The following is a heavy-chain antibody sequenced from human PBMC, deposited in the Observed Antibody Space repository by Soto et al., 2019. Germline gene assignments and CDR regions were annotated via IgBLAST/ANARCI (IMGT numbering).Heavy chain of an antibody. CDR1: GDSISNNNFY. CDR2: IYYSGST. CDR3: ARHYGYYSHYMDV. J-gene: IGHJ6*03. V-gene: IGHV4-39*01. Sequence: QLQLQESGPGLVKPSETLSLTCTVSGDSISNNNFYWGWIRQPPGKGLEWIGTIYYSGSTYYNPSLKSRVTISVDTSNNQLSLKLSSVTAADTAVYYCARHYGYYSHYMDVWTNGTTVTVSS. D-gene: IGHD3-10*01.